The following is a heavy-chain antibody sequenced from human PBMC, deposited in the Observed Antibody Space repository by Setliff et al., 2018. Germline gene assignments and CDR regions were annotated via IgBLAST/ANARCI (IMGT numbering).Heavy chain of an antibody. Sequence: SETLSLTCTVSGGSMSSGPNYWSWIRQPAGRGLEWVGRVYSSVYSSGITSYNPSLKSRVTISMDTSKNQFSLGLTSVTAADTAVYYCARNWRDSGYGYWGQGIVVTVSS. J-gene: IGHJ4*02. D-gene: IGHD5-12*01. CDR1: GGSMSSGPNY. V-gene: IGHV4-61*02. CDR2: VYSSVYSSGIT. CDR3: ARNWRDSGYGY.